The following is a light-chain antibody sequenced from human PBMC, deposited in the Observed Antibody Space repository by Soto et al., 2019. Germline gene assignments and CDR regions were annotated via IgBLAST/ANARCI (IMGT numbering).Light chain of an antibody. CDR1: SGDVGASYY. J-gene: IGLJ1*01. CDR2: EVS. V-gene: IGLV2-14*01. CDR3: SSYTSRSTYG. Sequence: QSALTQPSSVSGSPGQSITISCPGTSGDVGASYYVSWYQHHPGKAPTLMIYEVSNRPSGVSNCFSGSKSGITASLTIAGLQAEDEADYYWSSYTSRSTYGFGTGTKVTVL.